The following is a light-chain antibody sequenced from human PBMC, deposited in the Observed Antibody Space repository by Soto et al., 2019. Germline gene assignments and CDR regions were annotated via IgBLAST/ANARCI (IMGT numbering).Light chain of an antibody. CDR1: SSDVGGHDY. V-gene: IGLV2-14*01. CDR2: HVT. J-gene: IGLJ1*01. CDR3: SSYTSSSTFV. Sequence: QSALTQSASVSGSPGQSITISCTGTSSDVGGHDYVSWYQQHPGKAPTLMIYHVTNRPSGVSSRFSGSKSGNTAFLIISGLQAEDAAYYYCSSYTSSSTFVFGTGTKLTVL.